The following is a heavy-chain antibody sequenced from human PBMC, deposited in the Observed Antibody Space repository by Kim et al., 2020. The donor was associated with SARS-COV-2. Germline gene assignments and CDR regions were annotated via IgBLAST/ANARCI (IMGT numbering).Heavy chain of an antibody. V-gene: IGHV4-34*01. CDR1: GGSFSGYY. J-gene: IGHJ4*02. Sequence: SETLSLTCAVYGGSFSGYYWSWIRQPPGKGLEWIGEINHSGSTNYNPSLKSRVTISVDTSKNQFSLKLSSVTAADTAVYYCARLTVRGANGYWGQGTLVT. D-gene: IGHD3-10*01. CDR3: ARLTVRGANGY. CDR2: INHSGST.